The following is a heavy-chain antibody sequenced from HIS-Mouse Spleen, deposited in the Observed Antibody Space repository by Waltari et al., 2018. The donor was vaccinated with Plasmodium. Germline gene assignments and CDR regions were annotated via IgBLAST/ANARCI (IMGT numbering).Heavy chain of an antibody. CDR3: ARGPTYSSSYYFDY. D-gene: IGHD6-6*01. CDR1: GFTFSSYD. V-gene: IGHV3-13*01. Sequence: EVQLVESGGGLVQPGGSLRLSCSASGFTFSSYDMHWVRQATGKVLGGVVAIVSAGDKYYPGSGKCRFTNSRENAKNSLYLQMNSLGAGDTAVYYCARGPTYSSSYYFDYWGQGTLVTVSS. J-gene: IGHJ4*02. CDR2: IVSAGDK.